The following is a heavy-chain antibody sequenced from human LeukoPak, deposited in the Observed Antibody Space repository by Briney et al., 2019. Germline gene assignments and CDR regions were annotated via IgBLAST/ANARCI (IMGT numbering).Heavy chain of an antibody. Sequence: GGSLKLSCVASGFTFSNYWMTWVRQAPGKGLEWVANIKQDGSEKYYVDSVKGRFTISRDNAKNSLYLQMNSLRAEDTAVYYCARVNCGGDCYTFLYYYYYTMDVWGQGTTVTVSS. CDR3: ARVNCGGDCYTFLYYYYYTMDV. V-gene: IGHV3-7*03. CDR2: IKQDGSEK. CDR1: GFTFSNYW. J-gene: IGHJ6*02. D-gene: IGHD2-21*02.